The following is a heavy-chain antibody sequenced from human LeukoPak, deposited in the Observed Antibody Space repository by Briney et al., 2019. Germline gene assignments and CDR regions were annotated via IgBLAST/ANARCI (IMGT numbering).Heavy chain of an antibody. CDR2: IYYSGST. Sequence: PSETLSLTCTVSGGSISSYYWSWIRQPPGKGLEWIGYIYYSGSTNYNPSLKSRVIISVDTSKNQFSLKLSSVTAADTAVYYCARLTARAVAGTGYYFDYWGQGTLVTVSS. CDR1: GGSISSYY. V-gene: IGHV4-59*08. D-gene: IGHD6-19*01. CDR3: ARLTARAVAGTGYYFDY. J-gene: IGHJ4*02.